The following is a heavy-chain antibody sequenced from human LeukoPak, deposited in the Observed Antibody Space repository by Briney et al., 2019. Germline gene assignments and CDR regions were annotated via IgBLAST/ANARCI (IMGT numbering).Heavy chain of an antibody. Sequence: SETLSLTCTVSGGSISNYYWSWIRQPAGKGLEWIGRIYSSGSTNYNPSLKSRVTMSVDTSKNQFSLKLNSVTAADTAVYYCARDRHYYDSSGYYPLDYWGQGTLVTVSS. J-gene: IGHJ4*02. CDR3: ARDRHYYDSSGYYPLDY. CDR2: IYSSGST. V-gene: IGHV4-4*07. CDR1: GGSISNYY. D-gene: IGHD3-22*01.